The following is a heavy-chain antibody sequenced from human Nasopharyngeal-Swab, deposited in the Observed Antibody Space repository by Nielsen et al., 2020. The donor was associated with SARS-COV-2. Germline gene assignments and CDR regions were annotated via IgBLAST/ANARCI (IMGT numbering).Heavy chain of an antibody. J-gene: IGHJ6*03. V-gene: IGHV4-39*01. CDR3: ARSPHYYYYMDV. CDR2: VYYIGST. Sequence: WIRQPPGKGLQWIGSVYYIGSTYYNPSLKSRVTISVDTSQNQFSLKLRSATAADTAVYYCARSPHYYYYMDVWGTGTTVTVSS.